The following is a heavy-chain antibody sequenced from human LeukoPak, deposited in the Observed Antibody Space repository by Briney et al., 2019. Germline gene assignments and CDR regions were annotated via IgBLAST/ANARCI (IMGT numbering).Heavy chain of an antibody. J-gene: IGHJ4*02. V-gene: IGHV4-39*07. D-gene: IGHD2-2*01. CDR1: GGSISISTYY. Sequence: SETLSLTCIVSGGSISISTYYWGWIRQPPGKGLEWIGEINHSGSTNYNPSLKSRVTISVDTSKNQFSLKLSSVTAADTAVYYCARVGVGDPIVVVPAATNYYFDYWGQGTLVTVSS. CDR2: INHSGST. CDR3: ARVGVGDPIVVVPAATNYYFDY.